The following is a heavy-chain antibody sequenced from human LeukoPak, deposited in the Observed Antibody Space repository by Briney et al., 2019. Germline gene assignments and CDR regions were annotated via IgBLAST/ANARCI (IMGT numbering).Heavy chain of an antibody. CDR3: ARDVDYDSSGYPN. Sequence: PSETLSLTCTVSGGSISSSSYYWGWIRQPPGKGLEWIGSIYYSGSTYYNPSLKSRVTISVDTSKNQFSLKLSSVTAADTAVYYCARDVDYDSSGYPNWGQGTLVTVSS. CDR2: IYYSGST. J-gene: IGHJ4*02. D-gene: IGHD3-22*01. CDR1: GGSISSSSYY. V-gene: IGHV4-39*07.